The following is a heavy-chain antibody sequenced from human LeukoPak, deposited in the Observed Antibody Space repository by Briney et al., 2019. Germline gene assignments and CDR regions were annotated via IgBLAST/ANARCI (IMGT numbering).Heavy chain of an antibody. CDR2: ISAYNGNT. CDR3: VKDLGVDTSMIFFDF. Sequence: GSSVKVSCKASGYSFTSFSISWERQAPGQGLELVGWISAYNGNTRTEQTFQGRVSMTTDTSTSTAYMELRSLRVDDSAVFYCVKDLGVDTSMIFFDFWGQGTLVTVSS. V-gene: IGHV1-18*01. CDR1: GYSFTSFS. D-gene: IGHD3/OR15-3a*01. J-gene: IGHJ4*02.